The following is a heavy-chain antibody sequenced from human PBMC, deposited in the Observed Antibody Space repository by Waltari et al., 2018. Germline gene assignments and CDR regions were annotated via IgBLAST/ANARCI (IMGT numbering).Heavy chain of an antibody. Sequence: QVQLQQSGPGLVKPSQTLSLTCAISGDSVSSNSAAWNWIRQSPSRGLEGLGRKYYRSKWYNEYAVSVKSRITIIPDTSKNQFSRQLNSVTPEDTAVYYCARDGDVRNNWNFDYWGQGTLVTVSS. CDR1: GDSVSSNSAA. V-gene: IGHV6-1*01. CDR2: KYYRSKWYN. J-gene: IGHJ4*02. CDR3: ARDGDVRNNWNFDY. D-gene: IGHD1-20*01.